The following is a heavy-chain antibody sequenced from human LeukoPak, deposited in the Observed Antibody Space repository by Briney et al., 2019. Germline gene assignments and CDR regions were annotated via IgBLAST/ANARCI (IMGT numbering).Heavy chain of an antibody. V-gene: IGHV3-21*01. J-gene: IGHJ4*02. CDR3: VKLSDAY. Sequence: PGGSLRLSCVASGFTFSSHNMNWVRQAPGKGLEWVSSIISSSSTIYYADSVEGRFTISRDNAKNSLYLQMNSLRAEDTAVYYCVKLSDAYWGQGTLVTVSS. CDR1: GFTFSSHN. CDR2: IISSSSTI. D-gene: IGHD2/OR15-2a*01.